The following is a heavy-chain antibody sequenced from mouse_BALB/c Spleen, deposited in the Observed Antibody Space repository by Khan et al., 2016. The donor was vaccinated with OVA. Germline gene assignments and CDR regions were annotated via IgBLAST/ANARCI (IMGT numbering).Heavy chain of an antibody. V-gene: IGHV2-9*02. CDR3: ARYYGNYGWYFDV. D-gene: IGHD2-1*01. CDR1: GFSLTSYG. CDR2: LWAGGST. Sequence: QVQLKESGPAMVAPSQSLSITCTVSGFSLTSYGVHWVRQPPGKGMEWLGVLWAGGSTNYNSALLSRLSISKDNSKCQVFLKMNSLQTDDTAMYYCARYYGNYGWYFDVWGAGTTVTVSS. J-gene: IGHJ1*01.